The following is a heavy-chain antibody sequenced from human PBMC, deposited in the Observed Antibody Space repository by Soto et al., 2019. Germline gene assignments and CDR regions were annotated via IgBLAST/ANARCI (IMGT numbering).Heavy chain of an antibody. Sequence: ASVKVSCKASGYTFTSYAMHWVRQAPGQRLEWMGWINAGNGNTKYSQKFQGRVTITRDTSASTAYMELSSLRSEDTAVYYCARVPPYYYYYYGMDVWGQGTTVTVSS. CDR3: ARVPPYYYYYYGMDV. CDR2: INAGNGNT. CDR1: GYTFTSYA. V-gene: IGHV1-3*01. J-gene: IGHJ6*02.